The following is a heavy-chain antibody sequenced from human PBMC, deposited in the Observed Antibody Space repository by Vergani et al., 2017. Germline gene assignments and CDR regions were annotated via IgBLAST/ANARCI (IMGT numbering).Heavy chain of an antibody. V-gene: IGHV3-9*01. CDR1: GFTFDDYA. CDR2: ISWNSGSI. CDR3: AKRSAAGPRCYYYYYMDV. D-gene: IGHD6-13*01. J-gene: IGHJ6*03. Sequence: EVQLVESGGGLVQPGRSLRLSCAASGFTFDDYAMHWVRQAPGKGLEWVSGISWNSGSIGYADSVKGRFTISRDNAENSLYLQMNSLRAEDTALYYCAKRSAAGPRCYYYYYMDVWGKGTTVTVSS.